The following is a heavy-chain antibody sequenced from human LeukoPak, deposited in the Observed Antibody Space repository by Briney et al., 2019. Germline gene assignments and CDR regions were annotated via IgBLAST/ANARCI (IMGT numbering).Heavy chain of an antibody. J-gene: IGHJ4*02. CDR1: GFPLNNYA. Sequence: GGSLKLSCVASGFPLNNYAMTWVRQAPGKGLEWVSAISGSGGSTYYADSVKGRFTISRDNSKNTLYLQMNSLRAEDTAVYYCAKALIYYYFDYWGQGTLVTVSS. CDR2: ISGSGGST. CDR3: AKALIYYYFDY. V-gene: IGHV3-23*01. D-gene: IGHD3/OR15-3a*01.